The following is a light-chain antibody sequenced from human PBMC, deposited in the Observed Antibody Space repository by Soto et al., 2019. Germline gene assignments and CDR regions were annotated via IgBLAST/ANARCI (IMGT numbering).Light chain of an antibody. Sequence: QSALTQPASVSGSPGQSITISCTGTSSDVGSYNLVSWYQQHPGKAPKLMIYEVSKRPSGVSNRFSGSKSGNTASLTISGLQAVDEADYYCCSYAGSFYVFGTGTKLTV. CDR1: SSDVGSYNL. CDR2: EVS. V-gene: IGLV2-23*02. J-gene: IGLJ1*01. CDR3: CSYAGSFYV.